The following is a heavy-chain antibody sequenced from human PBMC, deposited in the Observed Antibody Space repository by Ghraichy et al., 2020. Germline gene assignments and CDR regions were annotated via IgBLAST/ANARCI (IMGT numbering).Heavy chain of an antibody. Sequence: GGSLRLSCAASGFSFDGHTMHWVRQAPGKGLEWVSLITWDGGRTYYADSVKGRFTISRDNRKNSLYLQMDSVTTEDTALYYCAKDIFRYYGSGSYDVNYYGLDVWGQGTTVTVSS. D-gene: IGHD3-10*01. CDR2: ITWDGGRT. CDR3: AKDIFRYYGSGSYDVNYYGLDV. CDR1: GFSFDGHT. V-gene: IGHV3-43*01. J-gene: IGHJ6*02.